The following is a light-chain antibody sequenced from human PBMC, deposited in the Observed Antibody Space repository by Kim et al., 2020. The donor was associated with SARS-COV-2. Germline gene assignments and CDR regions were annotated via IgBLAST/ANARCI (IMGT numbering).Light chain of an antibody. CDR2: DNN. J-gene: IGLJ2*01. CDR3: GTWDSSLTAVV. V-gene: IGLV1-51*01. Sequence: GQRVTIAFSGSDSNIGYNYVSWYQQLPGTAPKLLIYDNNKRPSEIPDRFSGSKSGTSATLGITGLQTGDEADYYCGTWDSSLTAVVFGGGTQLTVL. CDR1: DSNIGYNY.